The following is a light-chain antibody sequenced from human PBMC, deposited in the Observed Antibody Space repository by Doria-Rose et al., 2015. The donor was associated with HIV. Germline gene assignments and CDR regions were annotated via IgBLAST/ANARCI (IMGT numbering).Light chain of an antibody. CDR2: DGS. V-gene: IGKV3-20*01. J-gene: IGKJ1*01. CDR1: QSFSSTY. CDR3: HQYGTSWT. Sequence: IVLTQSPDTLSLSPGERATLSCRASQSFSSTYLAWYQQTPGQAPSLLIYDGSTRATGIPDGFSASGSGTDLTLTINRLEPEDFALYYCHQYGTSWTFGQGTKVEI.